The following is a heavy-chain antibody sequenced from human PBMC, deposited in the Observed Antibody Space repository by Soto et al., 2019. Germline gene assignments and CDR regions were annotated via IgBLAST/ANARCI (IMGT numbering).Heavy chain of an antibody. CDR2: ISGRGGGT. CDR1: GFTFSSYA. J-gene: IGHJ4*02. CDR3: AKPSGGIKY. V-gene: IGHV3-23*01. Sequence: EVQLLESGGGLVQPGGSLRLSCAASGFTFSSYAMSWVRQAPGKGLEWVSGISGRGGGTYYADSVKGRFTISRDNSTNTLYLQMNSLRAEDTAVYYCAKPSGGIKYCGQGTLVTVSS. D-gene: IGHD3-10*01.